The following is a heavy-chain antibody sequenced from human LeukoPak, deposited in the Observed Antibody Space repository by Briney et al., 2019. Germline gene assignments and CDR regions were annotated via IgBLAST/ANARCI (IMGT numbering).Heavy chain of an antibody. D-gene: IGHD3-22*01. V-gene: IGHV3-33*08. CDR1: GFTFSSYG. J-gene: IGHJ4*02. CDR2: IWYDGSNK. Sequence: GGSLRLSCAASGFTFSSYGMHWVRQAPGKGLEWVAVIWYDGSNKYYADSVKGRFTISRDNSKNTLYLQMNSLRAEDTAVYYCARGPDSSGYFDYWGQGTLVTVSS. CDR3: ARGPDSSGYFDY.